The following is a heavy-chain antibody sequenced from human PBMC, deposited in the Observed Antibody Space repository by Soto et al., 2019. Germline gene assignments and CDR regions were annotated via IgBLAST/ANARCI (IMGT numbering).Heavy chain of an antibody. V-gene: IGHV3-30-3*01. CDR2: ISYDGSKK. J-gene: IGHJ4*02. Sequence: GGSLRLSCAASGFALSNYAIHWVRQAPGKGLEWVAVISYDGSKKYYADSVRGRFTISRDNSKNTLYLEMNSLRPEDTAVYYCARDTQSHRGRDCYPGYWGQAILVTVS. CDR1: GFALSNYA. CDR3: ARDTQSHRGRDCYPGY. D-gene: IGHD2-21*02.